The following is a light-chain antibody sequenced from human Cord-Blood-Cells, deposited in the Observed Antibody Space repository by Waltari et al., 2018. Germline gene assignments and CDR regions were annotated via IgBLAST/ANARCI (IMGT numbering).Light chain of an antibody. CDR3: QQYDNLPLT. CDR1: QDISNY. V-gene: IGKV1-33*01. CDR2: DAS. Sequence: DIQMTQSPSSLSPSVGDRVTITCQARQDISNYLNWYQQKPGKSPKLLIYDASNLETGVPSRFSGSGSGTDFTFTISSLQPEDIATYYCQQYDNLPLTFGPGTKVDIK. J-gene: IGKJ3*01.